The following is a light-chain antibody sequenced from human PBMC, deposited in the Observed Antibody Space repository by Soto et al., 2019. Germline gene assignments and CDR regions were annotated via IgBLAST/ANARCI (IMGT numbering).Light chain of an antibody. CDR3: QQRSNWLIT. J-gene: IGKJ5*01. CDR1: QSVSSS. Sequence: EIVLTQSPATLSLSPGERATLSCRASQSVSSSLAWYQQKPGQAPRLLIYDASNRATGIPARFSGSGSGTDFTLTISSLEPEDFAVYYCQQRSNWLITFGQGTRLEMK. V-gene: IGKV3-11*01. CDR2: DAS.